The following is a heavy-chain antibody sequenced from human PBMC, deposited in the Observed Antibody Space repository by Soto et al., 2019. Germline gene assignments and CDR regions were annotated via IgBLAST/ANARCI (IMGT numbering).Heavy chain of an antibody. CDR2: ISAYNGNT. CDR1: GYTFTSYG. V-gene: IGHV1-18*04. CDR3: ALPRDSYYYYGMDV. J-gene: IGHJ6*02. Sequence: QVQLVQSGAEVKKPGASVKVSWKAYGYTFTSYGSSWVRQAPGQGLEWMGWISAYNGNTNYAQKLQGRVTMTTDTSTSTAYMELRSLRSDDTAVYYCALPRDSYYYYGMDVWGQGTTVTVSS.